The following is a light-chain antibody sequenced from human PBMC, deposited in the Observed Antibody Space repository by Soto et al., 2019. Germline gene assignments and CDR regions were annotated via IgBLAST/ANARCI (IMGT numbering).Light chain of an antibody. V-gene: IGLV1-44*01. CDR3: AAWDDSLNGRVV. Sequence: QPVLPQPPSASGTPGQRVTLSCSGSSSNIGSNTVNWYQQLPGTAPKLLIYTNNQRLSGVPDRFSGSKSGTSASLAISGLQSEYESEYYCAAWDDSLNGRVVFGGGTQLTVL. J-gene: IGLJ2*01. CDR1: SSNIGSNT. CDR2: TNN.